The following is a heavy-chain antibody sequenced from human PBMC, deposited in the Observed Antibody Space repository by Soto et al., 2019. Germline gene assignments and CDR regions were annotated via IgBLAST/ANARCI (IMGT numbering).Heavy chain of an antibody. J-gene: IGHJ6*02. D-gene: IGHD6-6*01. Sequence: QEQLVQSGVEVKKPGASVKVSCKASGYSFTSSYMHWLRQAPGQGPEWMGMINPNDGTTTNAQRFQGRVTMTTDTSTTSVYMELSSLRSEDTAVYYCAKGLVSGQLPNHYYYGVDVWGQGTTVTVSS. CDR3: AKGLVSGQLPNHYYYGVDV. V-gene: IGHV1-46*01. CDR1: GYSFTSSY. CDR2: INPNDGTT.